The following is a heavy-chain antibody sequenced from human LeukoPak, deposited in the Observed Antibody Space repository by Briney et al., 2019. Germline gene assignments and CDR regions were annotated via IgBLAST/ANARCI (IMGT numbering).Heavy chain of an antibody. Sequence: ASVKVSCKVSGYTLTELSMHWVRQAPGKGLEWMGGFDPEDGETIYAQKFQGRVTMTEDTSTDTAYMELSSLRSEDTAVYYCATASYYDSRRYYFDYWGQGTLVTVSS. CDR3: ATASYYDSRRYYFDY. J-gene: IGHJ4*02. D-gene: IGHD3-22*01. V-gene: IGHV1-24*01. CDR2: FDPEDGET. CDR1: GYTLTELS.